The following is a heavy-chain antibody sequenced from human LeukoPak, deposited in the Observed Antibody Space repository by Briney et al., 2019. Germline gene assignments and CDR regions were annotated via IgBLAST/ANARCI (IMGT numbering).Heavy chain of an antibody. V-gene: IGHV4-59*01. J-gene: IGHJ4*02. CDR2: IYYSGST. D-gene: IGHD3-3*01. CDR1: GGSISSYY. CDR3: ARNGYYDFWSGYQKRGVYFDY. Sequence: PSETLSLTCTVSGGSISSYYWSWIRQPPGKGLEWIGYIYYSGSTNYNPSLKSRVTISVDTSKNQFSLKLSSVTAADTAVYYCARNGYYDFWSGYQKRGVYFDYWGQGTLVTVSS.